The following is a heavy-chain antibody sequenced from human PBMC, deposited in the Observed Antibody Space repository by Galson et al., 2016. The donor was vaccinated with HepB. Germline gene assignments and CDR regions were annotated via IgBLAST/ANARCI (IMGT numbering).Heavy chain of an antibody. D-gene: IGHD2/OR15-2a*01. Sequence: SLRLSCAASGFTFSNYGMHWVRQAPGKGLEWVAADSMAGRRKFYADSVKGRFTISRDNSNSMLFLQMSSLRADDTAVYYCARRHEYCPPVGCSVNYWGQGTLVSGSS. V-gene: IGHV3-30*03. CDR2: DSMAGRRK. CDR1: GFTFSNYG. J-gene: IGHJ4*02. CDR3: ARRHEYCPPVGCSVNY.